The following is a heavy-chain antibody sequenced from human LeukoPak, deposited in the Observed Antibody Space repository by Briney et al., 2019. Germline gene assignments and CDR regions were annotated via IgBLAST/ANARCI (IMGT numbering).Heavy chain of an antibody. J-gene: IGHJ5*02. Sequence: SVKVSCKASGGTFSSYAISWVRQAPGQELEWMGGIIPIFGTANYAQKFQGRVTITADESTSTAYMELSSLRSEDTAVYYCARGEPHSGWPENWFDPWGQGTLVTVSS. CDR2: IIPIFGTA. D-gene: IGHD6-19*01. CDR1: GGTFSSYA. CDR3: ARGEPHSGWPENWFDP. V-gene: IGHV1-69*13.